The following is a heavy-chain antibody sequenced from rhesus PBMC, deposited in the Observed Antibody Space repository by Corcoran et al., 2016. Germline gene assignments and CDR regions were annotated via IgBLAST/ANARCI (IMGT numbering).Heavy chain of an antibody. CDR1: GGSISNIY. CDR2: IYGRGVHT. V-gene: IGHV4-169*01. J-gene: IGHJ5-1*01. Sequence: QLQLQESGPGLVKPSETLSVTCAVSGGSISNIYWNWIRQAPGKGREWIGYIYGRGVHTNHNPSRQSRVPLALAPSKNQLSRKLSPVTAAETAVYYCARGVVPHKSNRFDVWGPGVLVTVAS. D-gene: IGHD2-21*01. CDR3: ARGVVPHKSNRFDV.